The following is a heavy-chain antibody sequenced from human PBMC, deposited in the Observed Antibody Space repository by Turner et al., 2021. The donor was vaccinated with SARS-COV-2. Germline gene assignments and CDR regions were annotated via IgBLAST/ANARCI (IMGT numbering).Heavy chain of an antibody. D-gene: IGHD3-16*01. J-gene: IGHJ4*02. CDR1: GSAFSSDR. CDR2: ISSSSSTI. V-gene: IGHV3-48*01. CDR3: ARGGGHY. Sequence: EVQLVESGGGMVQPGGSLGLSCAASGSAFSSDRRHWVRQAPGKGLDEVSYISSSSSTIYYADSVKCRFTISRDNAKNSLYLQMNILRAEDTAVYYCARGGGHYWGQGTLVTVSS.